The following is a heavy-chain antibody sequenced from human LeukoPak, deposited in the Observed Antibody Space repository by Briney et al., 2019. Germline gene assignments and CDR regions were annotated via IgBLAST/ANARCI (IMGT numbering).Heavy chain of an antibody. CDR3: ARVGFLEWLPENYFDY. CDR2: MNPNSGNT. V-gene: IGHV1-8*01. D-gene: IGHD3-3*01. J-gene: IGHJ4*02. CDR1: GYTFTSYD. Sequence: ALVKVSCKASGYTFTSYDINWVRQATGQGLEWMGWMNPNSGNTGYAQKFQGRVTMTRNTSISTAYMELSSLRSEDTAVYYCARVGFLEWLPENYFDYWGQGTLVTVSS.